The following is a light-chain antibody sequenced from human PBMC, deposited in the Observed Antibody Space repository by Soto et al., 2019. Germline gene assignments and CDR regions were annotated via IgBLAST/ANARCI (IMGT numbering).Light chain of an antibody. J-gene: IGKJ1*01. CDR3: QQYNSLWT. Sequence: DIQMTQSPSTLSASVGDRVTITCRASQSISSWLAWYQQKPGKAPKLLIYKASTFESGVPSRFSGSGSGTEFTLTIIRLQHDDFASYHCQQYNSLWTFGQGTKVEIK. V-gene: IGKV1-5*03. CDR1: QSISSW. CDR2: KAS.